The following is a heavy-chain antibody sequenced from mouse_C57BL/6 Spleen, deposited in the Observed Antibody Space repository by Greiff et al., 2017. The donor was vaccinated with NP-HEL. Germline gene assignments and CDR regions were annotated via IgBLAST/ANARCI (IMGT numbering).Heavy chain of an antibody. D-gene: IGHD1-1*01. CDR1: GFNIKDDY. Sequence: VQLQQSGAELVRPGASVKLSYTASGFNIKDDYMHWVKQRPEQGLEWIGWIDPENGDTEYASKFQGKATITADTSSNTAYLQLSSLTSEDTAVYYCTATTVVARAMDYWGQGTSVTVSS. CDR2: IDPENGDT. V-gene: IGHV14-4*01. J-gene: IGHJ4*01. CDR3: TATTVVARAMDY.